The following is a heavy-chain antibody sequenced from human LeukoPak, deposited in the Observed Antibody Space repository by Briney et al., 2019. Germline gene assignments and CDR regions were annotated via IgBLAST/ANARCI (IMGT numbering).Heavy chain of an antibody. V-gene: IGHV2-5*01. J-gene: IGHJ4*02. D-gene: IGHD1-26*01. CDR1: GFSLSTSGVG. Sequence: ESGPTLVKPTQTLTLTCTFSGFSLSTSGVGVGWVRQPPGKALGWLALIYWNDDKRYSPSLKSRLTITKDTSKNQVVLTMTNMDPVDTAAYYCAHSLDQWELPDGWGQGTLVTVSS. CDR2: IYWNDDK. CDR3: AHSLDQWELPDG.